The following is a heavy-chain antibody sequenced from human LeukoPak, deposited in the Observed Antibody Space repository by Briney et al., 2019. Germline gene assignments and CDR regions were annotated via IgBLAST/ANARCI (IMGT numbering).Heavy chain of an antibody. CDR1: GFTFSSYA. Sequence: GGSLRLSCAASGFTFSSYAMSWVRQAPGKGLEWVSAISGSGGSTYCADSVKGRFTISRDNSKNTLYLQMNSLRAEDTAVYYCAKDLIVVVTAMPGMDVWGQGTTVTVSS. CDR2: ISGSGGST. J-gene: IGHJ6*02. D-gene: IGHD2-21*02. V-gene: IGHV3-23*01. CDR3: AKDLIVVVTAMPGMDV.